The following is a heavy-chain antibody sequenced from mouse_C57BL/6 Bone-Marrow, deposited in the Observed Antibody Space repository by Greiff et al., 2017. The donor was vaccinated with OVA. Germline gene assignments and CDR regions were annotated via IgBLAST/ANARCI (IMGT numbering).Heavy chain of an antibody. CDR3: ARPGFITTVVATAGDY. V-gene: IGHV5-12*01. Sequence: EVKLQESGGGLVQPGGSLKLSCAASGFTFSDYYMYWVRQTPEKRLEWVAYISNGGGSTYYPDTVKGRFTISRDNAKNTLYLQMSRLKSEDTAMYYCARPGFITTVVATAGDYWGQGTSVTVSS. CDR1: GFTFSDYY. J-gene: IGHJ4*01. CDR2: ISNGGGST. D-gene: IGHD1-1*01.